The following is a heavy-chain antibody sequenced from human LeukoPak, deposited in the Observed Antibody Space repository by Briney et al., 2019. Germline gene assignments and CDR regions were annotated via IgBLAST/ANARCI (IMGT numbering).Heavy chain of an antibody. CDR3: ARASPAQWGGEYYFDY. J-gene: IGHJ4*02. D-gene: IGHD3-16*01. V-gene: IGHV3-53*01. CDR2: IYSGGAT. CDR1: GFTISSNY. Sequence: PGGSLRLSCAASGFTISSNYMSWVRQAPGQGLEWVSVIYSGGATFYSDSVKGRFTISIDDSKNTLYLQMNSLSAEDTAVYYCARASPAQWGGEYYFDYWGQGTLVTVSS.